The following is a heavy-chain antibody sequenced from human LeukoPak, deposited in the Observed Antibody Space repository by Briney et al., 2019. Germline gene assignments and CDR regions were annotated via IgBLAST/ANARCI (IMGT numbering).Heavy chain of an antibody. CDR3: ASSLTGYSSSWFLAY. J-gene: IGHJ4*02. CDR2: INHSGSP. Sequence: SETLSLTCAVSGESHSRFYWSWIRQSPGRGLEWIGEINHSGSPNYNPSLKSRVTISLDTSKNQFFLWVPSVTAADTAFYFCASSLTGYSSSWFLAYWGPGTLVTVSS. V-gene: IGHV4-34*01. CDR1: GESHSRFY. D-gene: IGHD6-13*01.